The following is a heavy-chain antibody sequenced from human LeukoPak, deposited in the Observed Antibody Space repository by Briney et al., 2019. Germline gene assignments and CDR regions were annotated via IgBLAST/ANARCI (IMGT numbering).Heavy chain of an antibody. J-gene: IGHJ4*02. D-gene: IGHD3-10*01. CDR2: ICCSGRST. CDR1: GFTFRSNA. CDR3: AKDEGTSVDGDYFDY. Sequence: GGSLRLSCAASGFTFRSNAMSWVRQAPGKGLEWVSAICCSGRSTYYADSVKGRSTISRDNSKNTLYLQMNSLRAEDTAIYYCAKDEGTSVDGDYFDYWGQGTLVTVSS. V-gene: IGHV3-23*01.